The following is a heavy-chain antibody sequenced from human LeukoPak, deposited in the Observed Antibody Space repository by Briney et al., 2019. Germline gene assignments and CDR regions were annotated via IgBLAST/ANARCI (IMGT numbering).Heavy chain of an antibody. V-gene: IGHV3-48*01. CDR2: ISSSSSTI. CDR1: GFTFSSYS. CDR3: AKSVADIVVVPAAISSNYYMDV. D-gene: IGHD2-2*02. J-gene: IGHJ6*03. Sequence: PGGSLRLSCAASGFTFSSYSMNWVRQAPGKGLEWVSYISSSSSTIYYADSVKGRFTISRDNAKNSLYLQMNSLRAEDTAVYYCAKSVADIVVVPAAISSNYYMDVWGKGTTVTVSS.